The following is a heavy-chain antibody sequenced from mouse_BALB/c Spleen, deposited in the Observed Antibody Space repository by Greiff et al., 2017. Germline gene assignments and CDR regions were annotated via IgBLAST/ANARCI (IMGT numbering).Heavy chain of an antibody. V-gene: IGHV5-6-4*01. J-gene: IGHJ1*01. CDR2: ISSGGSYT. Sequence: EVKLVESGGGLVKPGGSLKLSCAASGFTFSSYTMSWVRQTPEKRLEWVATISSGGSYTYYPDSVKGRFTISRDNAKNTLYLQMSSLKSEDTAMYCCTRDGDWYFDVWGAGTTVTVAS. CDR3: TRDGDWYFDV. CDR1: GFTFSSYT.